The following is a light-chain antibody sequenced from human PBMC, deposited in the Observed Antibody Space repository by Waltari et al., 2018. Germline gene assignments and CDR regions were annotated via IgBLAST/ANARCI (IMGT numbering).Light chain of an antibody. CDR1: KLGDKY. CDR2: QES. J-gene: IGLJ1*01. CDR3: QAWDSSTVV. Sequence: SYELTQPPSVSVSPGQTANITCSGDKLGDKYACWYQQKPGQSPLLVIYQESNRPSGIPGRFSGSNSGNTATLTISGTQAMDEADYYCQAWDSSTVVFGTGTKVTVL. V-gene: IGLV3-1*01.